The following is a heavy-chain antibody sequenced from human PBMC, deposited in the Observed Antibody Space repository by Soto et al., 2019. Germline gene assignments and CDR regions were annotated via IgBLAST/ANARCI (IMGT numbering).Heavy chain of an antibody. V-gene: IGHV3-23*01. Sequence: GGSLRLSCAASGFTFSSYAMSWVRQAPGKGLEWVSAISGSGGSTYYADSVKGRFTISRDNSKNSLYLQINSLRVEDTAVYYCAKDYSSSWYGRFDPWGQGTQVTVSS. CDR1: GFTFSSYA. CDR3: AKDYSSSWYGRFDP. CDR2: ISGSGGST. D-gene: IGHD6-13*01. J-gene: IGHJ5*02.